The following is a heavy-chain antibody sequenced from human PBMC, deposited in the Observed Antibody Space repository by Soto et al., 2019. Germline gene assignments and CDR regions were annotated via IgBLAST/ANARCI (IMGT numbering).Heavy chain of an antibody. V-gene: IGHV3-23*01. CDR3: AVGAHYDFWSGYYTPYFDY. CDR2: ISGSGGST. CDR1: GFTFSSYA. J-gene: IGHJ4*02. Sequence: PGGSLRLSCAASGFTFSSYAMSWVRQAPGKGLEWVSAISGSGGSTYYADSVKGRFTISRDNSKNTPYLQMNSLRAEDTAVYYCAVGAHYDFWSGYYTPYFDYWGQGTLVTVSS. D-gene: IGHD3-3*01.